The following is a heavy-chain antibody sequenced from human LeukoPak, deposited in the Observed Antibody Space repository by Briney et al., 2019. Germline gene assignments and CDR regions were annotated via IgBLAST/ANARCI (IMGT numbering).Heavy chain of an antibody. CDR2: ISSSGSTI. CDR3: ARDPTYDSSGYGAQYYFDY. D-gene: IGHD3-22*01. V-gene: IGHV3-48*03. Sequence: GGSLRLSCAASGFTFSSYEMNWVREAPGEGLEWVSYISSSGSTIYYADSVKGRFTISRDNAKNSLYVQMNSLRAEDTAVYYCARDPTYDSSGYGAQYYFDYWGQGTLVTVSS. J-gene: IGHJ4*02. CDR1: GFTFSSYE.